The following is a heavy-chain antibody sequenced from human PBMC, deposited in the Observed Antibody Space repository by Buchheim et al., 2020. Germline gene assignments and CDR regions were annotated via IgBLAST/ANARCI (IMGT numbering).Heavy chain of an antibody. D-gene: IGHD3-22*01. Sequence: QVQLVESGGGVVQPGRSLRLSCAASGFTFSSYAMHWVRQAPGKGLEWVAVISYDGSNKYYADSVKGRFTISRDNSKNTLYLQMNSLRAEDTAVYYCARGEGWYYYDSSGYSAPFDYWGQGTL. J-gene: IGHJ4*02. V-gene: IGHV3-30*04. CDR3: ARGEGWYYYDSSGYSAPFDY. CDR1: GFTFSSYA. CDR2: ISYDGSNK.